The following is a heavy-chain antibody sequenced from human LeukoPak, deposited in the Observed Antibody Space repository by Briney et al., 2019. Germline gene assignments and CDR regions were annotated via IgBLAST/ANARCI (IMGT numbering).Heavy chain of an antibody. V-gene: IGHV4-31*03. CDR1: GGSISIGDYY. CDR2: IYYSGNT. J-gene: IGHJ4*02. D-gene: IGHD6-19*01. CDR3: ARVGYSSGWYRAYFDY. Sequence: SQTLSLTCTVSGGSISIGDYYWSWIRQHPGKGLEWIGYIYYSGNTYYNPSLKSRVTISVDTSKNQFSLNLSSVTAADTAIYYCARVGYSSGWYRAYFDYWGQGTLVTVSS.